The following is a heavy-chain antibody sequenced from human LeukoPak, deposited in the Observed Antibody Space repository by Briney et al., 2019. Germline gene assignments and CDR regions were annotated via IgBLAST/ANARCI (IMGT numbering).Heavy chain of an antibody. CDR1: GFTFNKYS. CDR2: ISGTSRTI. J-gene: IGHJ4*02. V-gene: IGHV3-48*01. CDR3: AKDGWLESGRTPFYFDS. D-gene: IGHD3-10*01. Sequence: GGPLRLSCVASGFTFNKYSMNWVRQAPGKGLQWLSYISGTSRTIYYADSVKGRFAISRDNARNSLYLQMSSLRVEDTAVYYCAKDGWLESGRTPFYFDSWGKGTLVTVSS.